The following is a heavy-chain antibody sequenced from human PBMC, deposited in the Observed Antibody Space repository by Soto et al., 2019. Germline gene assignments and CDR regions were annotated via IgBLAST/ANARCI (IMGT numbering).Heavy chain of an antibody. CDR3: AKDSAQYYYYGMDV. V-gene: IGHV3-9*01. CDR1: GFTFDDYA. Sequence: GGSLRLSCAASGFTFDDYAMHWVRQAPGKGLEWVSGISWNSGDIAYADSVKGRFTISRDNAKNSLYLQMNSLRAEDTALYYCAKDSAQYYYYGMDVWGQGPTVTVSS. J-gene: IGHJ6*02. CDR2: ISWNSGDI.